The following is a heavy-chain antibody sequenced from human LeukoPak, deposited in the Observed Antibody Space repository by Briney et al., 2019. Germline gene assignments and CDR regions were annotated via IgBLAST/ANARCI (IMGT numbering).Heavy chain of an antibody. CDR3: ARQGGYDSGYFDY. D-gene: IGHD5-12*01. Sequence: GESLKISCQGSGYRFTNYWISWVRQIPGKGLEWMGRIDPSDSYTNYSPSFQGHVTISADKSISTAYLQWSSLKASDTAMYYCARQGGYDSGYFDYWGQGTLVTVSS. J-gene: IGHJ4*02. CDR2: IDPSDSYT. CDR1: GYRFTNYW. V-gene: IGHV5-10-1*01.